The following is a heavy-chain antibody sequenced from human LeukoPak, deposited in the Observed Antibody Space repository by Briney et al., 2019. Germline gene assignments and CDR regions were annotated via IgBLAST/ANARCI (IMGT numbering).Heavy chain of an antibody. CDR1: GGSNY. V-gene: IGHV4-59*12. CDR3: ARATGAVVAPFDY. CDR2: IHYSGSP. Sequence: PSETLSLTCTVSGGSNYWSWIRQPPGKGLEWIAYIHYSGSPHYNPSLKSRVAISIDTSKNQLSLKLNSVTAADTAVYYCARATGAVVAPFDYWGQGTLVTVSS. D-gene: IGHD2-15*01. J-gene: IGHJ4*02.